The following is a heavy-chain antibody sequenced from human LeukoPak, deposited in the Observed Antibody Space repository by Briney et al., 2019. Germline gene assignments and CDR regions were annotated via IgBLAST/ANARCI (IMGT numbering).Heavy chain of an antibody. Sequence: ASVKVSCKASGCTFTGYYMHWVRQAAGQGLEWMGWINPNSGCTNYAQKIQGRGTMTRDTSISTAYMELSRLRSDDTAVYYCARDPGSSVADFDYWGQGTLVTVSS. J-gene: IGHJ4*02. CDR2: INPNSGCT. V-gene: IGHV1-2*02. CDR1: GCTFTGYY. CDR3: ARDPGSSVADFDY. D-gene: IGHD2-15*01.